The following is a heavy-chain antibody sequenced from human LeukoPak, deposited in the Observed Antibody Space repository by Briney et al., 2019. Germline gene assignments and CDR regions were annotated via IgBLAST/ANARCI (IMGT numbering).Heavy chain of an antibody. CDR3: ARDSASYFDY. J-gene: IGHJ4*02. Sequence: PGGSLRLSCAASGFSFSSYSMNWVRQAPGKGLEWVSSISSSSSYIYYADSVKGRFTISRDNAKDSLYLQMNSLRAEDTTVYYCARDSASYFDYWGQGTLVTVSS. CDR1: GFSFSSYS. V-gene: IGHV3-21*01. CDR2: ISSSSSYI.